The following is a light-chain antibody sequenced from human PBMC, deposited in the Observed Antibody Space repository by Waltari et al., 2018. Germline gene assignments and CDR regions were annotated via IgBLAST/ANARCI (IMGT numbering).Light chain of an antibody. CDR2: DVT. J-gene: IGLJ3*02. Sequence: QSALAQPASVSGSPGQSITFSCTGDYNYVSWYQQHPGRAPKLVIYDVTNRPSGGSDRFSGSKSGNTASLTISGLQAEDEAYYYCSSYVGHTLWVFGGGTKLTVL. CDR1: DYNY. V-gene: IGLV2-14*03. CDR3: SSYVGHTLWV.